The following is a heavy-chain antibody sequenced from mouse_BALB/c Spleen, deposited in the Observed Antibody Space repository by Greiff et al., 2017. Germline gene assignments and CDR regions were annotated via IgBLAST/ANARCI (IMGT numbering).Heavy chain of an antibody. CDR3: ARDGYLDY. Sequence: DVQLQESGPGLVKPSQSLSLTCTVTGYSITSYYAWNWIRQFPGNKLEWMGYISYSGSTSYNPSLKSRISITRDTSKNQFFLQLNSVTTEDTATYYCARDGYLDYWGQGTTLTVSS. CDR2: ISYSGST. CDR1: GYSITSYYA. V-gene: IGHV3-2*02. J-gene: IGHJ2*01. D-gene: IGHD1-1*01.